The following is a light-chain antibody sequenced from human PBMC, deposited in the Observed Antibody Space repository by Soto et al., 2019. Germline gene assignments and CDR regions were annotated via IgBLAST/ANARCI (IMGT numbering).Light chain of an antibody. V-gene: IGKV1-39*01. CDR3: QQSYSGPLT. CDR2: AAS. CDR1: QSISSY. Sequence: EIPMTQSASPLSASVADRVTLPRRASQSISSYLNWYQQKPGKAPKVLIYAASSLQSGVPSRFSGIGSGTDFNLSISSLQTEDFATYYCQQSYSGPLTFGGGTKVDI. J-gene: IGKJ4*01.